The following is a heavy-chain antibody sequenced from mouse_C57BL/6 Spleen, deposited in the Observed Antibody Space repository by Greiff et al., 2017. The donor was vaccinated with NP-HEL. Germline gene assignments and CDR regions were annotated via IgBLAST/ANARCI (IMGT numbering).Heavy chain of an antibody. CDR2: INYDGSST. CDR3: AREGDGSLDY. D-gene: IGHD1-2*01. Sequence: EVKLVESEGGLVQPGSSMKLSCTASGFTFSDYYMAWVRQVPEKGLEWVAYINYDGSSTYYLDSLKSRFIISRDNAKNILYLQMSSLKSEDTATYYCAREGDGSLDYWGQGTTLTVSS. CDR1: GFTFSDYY. V-gene: IGHV5-16*01. J-gene: IGHJ2*01.